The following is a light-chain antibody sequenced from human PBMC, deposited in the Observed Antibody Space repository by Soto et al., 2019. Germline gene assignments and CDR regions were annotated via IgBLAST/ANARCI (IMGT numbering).Light chain of an antibody. CDR3: CSYAGSSTSWV. V-gene: IGLV2-23*01. CDR2: EDS. CDR1: SSDAGNYNF. Sequence: QSVLTQPASVSGSLGQSITISCTGTSSDAGNYNFVSWYQQHPGKAPKVIIYEDSTRPSGVSNRISGSKSGNTASLTISGLQAEDEADYYCCSYAGSSTSWVFGGGTKLTVL. J-gene: IGLJ3*02.